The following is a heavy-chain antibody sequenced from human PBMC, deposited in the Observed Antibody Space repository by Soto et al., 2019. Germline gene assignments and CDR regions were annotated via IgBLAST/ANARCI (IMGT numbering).Heavy chain of an antibody. V-gene: IGHV1-69*01. CDR2: IIPIFGTA. CDR1: GGTFSNYA. J-gene: IGHJ6*02. CDR3: ARWFGELVGYYYCMDV. Sequence: QVQLVQSGAEVKKPWSSVKVSCKSSGGTFSNYAISLVRQAPGQGLEWMGGIIPIFGTASYAQKFQGRVTITEDESTSTAYMELSSLRSEDTAMYYRARWFGELVGYYYCMDVLGQGTTVTVAS. D-gene: IGHD3-10*01.